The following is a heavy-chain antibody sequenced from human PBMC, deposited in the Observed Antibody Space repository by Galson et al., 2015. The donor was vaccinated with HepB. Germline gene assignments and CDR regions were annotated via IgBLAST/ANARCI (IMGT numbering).Heavy chain of an antibody. CDR2: ITGGGGDT. D-gene: IGHD5-18*01. CDR1: GFTFSSYA. V-gene: IGHV3-23*01. J-gene: IGHJ4*02. CDR3: AKELYNYGYRGFDY. Sequence: SLRLSCAASGFTFSSYATSWVRQAPGKGLEWVSAITGGGGDTYYADSVKGRFTISRDNSKNTLYLQMNSLRAEDTAVYYCAKELYNYGYRGFDYWGQGTLVTVSS.